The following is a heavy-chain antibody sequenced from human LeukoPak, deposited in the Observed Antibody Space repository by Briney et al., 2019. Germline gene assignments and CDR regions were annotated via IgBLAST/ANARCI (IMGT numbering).Heavy chain of an antibody. CDR2: ISAYNGNT. CDR1: GYTFTSYG. J-gene: IGHJ6*02. V-gene: IGHV1-18*01. Sequence: ASVKVSCKASGYTFTSYGISWVRQAPGQGLEWMGWISAYNGNTNYAQKLQGRVTMTTDTSTSTAYMELRSLRSDDTAVYYCARDRSSSWYSYYYYYGMDVWGQGTTVTVSS. CDR3: ARDRSSSWYSYYYYYGMDV. D-gene: IGHD6-13*01.